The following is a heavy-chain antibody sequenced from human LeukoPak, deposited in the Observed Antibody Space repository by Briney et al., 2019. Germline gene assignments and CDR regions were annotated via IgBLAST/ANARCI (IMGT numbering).Heavy chain of an antibody. CDR1: GYTFTSYG. Sequence: ASVKVSCKASGYTFTSYGISWVRQAPGQGLEWMGWISAYNGNTNYAQKLQGRVTMTRNTSISTAYMELSSLRPEDTAVYYCARRIRSVGLPFDYGGQGPLVTVSS. V-gene: IGHV1-18*01. D-gene: IGHD5-12*01. CDR3: ARRIRSVGLPFDY. J-gene: IGHJ4*02. CDR2: ISAYNGNT.